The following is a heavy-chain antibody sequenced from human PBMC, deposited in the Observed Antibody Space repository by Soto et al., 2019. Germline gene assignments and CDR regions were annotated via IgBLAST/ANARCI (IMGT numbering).Heavy chain of an antibody. D-gene: IGHD6-13*01. V-gene: IGHV1-8*01. Sequence: ASVKVSCKASGDTFTSYDINWVRQATGQGLEWMGWMNPNSGNTGYAQKFQGRVTMTRNTSISTAYMELSSLRSEDTAVYYCARGAAAGWGYYYYYYMDVWGKGTTVTVSS. J-gene: IGHJ6*03. CDR1: GDTFTSYD. CDR2: MNPNSGNT. CDR3: ARGAAAGWGYYYYYYMDV.